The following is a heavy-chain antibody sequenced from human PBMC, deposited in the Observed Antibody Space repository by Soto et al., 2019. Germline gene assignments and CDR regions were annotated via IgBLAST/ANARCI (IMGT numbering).Heavy chain of an antibody. CDR1: GFTFSDHY. D-gene: IGHD2-2*01. V-gene: IGHV3-72*01. CDR3: ARERSLGYCSSTSCYAAPDYYYYYMDV. CDR2: TRNKANSYTT. J-gene: IGHJ6*03. Sequence: GGSLRLSYAASGFTFSDHYMDWVRQAPGKGLEWVGRTRNKANSYTTEYAASVKGRFTISRDDSKNSLYLQMNSLKTEDTAVYYCARERSLGYCSSTSCYAAPDYYYYYMDVWGKGTTVTVSS.